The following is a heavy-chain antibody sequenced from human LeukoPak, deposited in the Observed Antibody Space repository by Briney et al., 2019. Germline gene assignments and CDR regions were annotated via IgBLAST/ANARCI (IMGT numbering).Heavy chain of an antibody. D-gene: IGHD6-13*01. V-gene: IGHV4-39*01. CDR2: IYYTGRT. CDR1: GGSIRSSSHS. J-gene: IGHJ5*02. Sequence: SETLSLTCTVSGGSIRSSSHSWGWIRQPPGKGLEWTGSIYYTGRTYCNPSLKSRVTISVDTSKNQFSLKLSSVTAADTAVYYCAQSLGSSNWIGNWFDPWGQGTLVTVSS. CDR3: AQSLGSSNWIGNWFDP.